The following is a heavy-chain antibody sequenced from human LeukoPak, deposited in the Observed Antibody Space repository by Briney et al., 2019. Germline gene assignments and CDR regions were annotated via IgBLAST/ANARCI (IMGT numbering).Heavy chain of an antibody. CDR3: VGSGWQVYFDY. V-gene: IGHV3-7*01. CDR2: IKQDGSEK. CDR1: GFTFSTFW. J-gene: IGHJ4*02. D-gene: IGHD6-19*01. Sequence: GGSLRLSCAASGFTFSTFWMTWVRQAPGKGLEWVANIKQDGSEKYYVDSVKGRFTTSRDNDKNSVYLQMNSLRVEDTAVYYCVGSGWQVYFDYWAREPWSPSPQ.